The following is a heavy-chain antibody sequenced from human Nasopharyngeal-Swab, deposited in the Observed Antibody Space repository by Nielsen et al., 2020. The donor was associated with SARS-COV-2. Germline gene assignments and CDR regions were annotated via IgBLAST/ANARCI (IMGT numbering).Heavy chain of an antibody. V-gene: IGHV4-34*01. Sequence: SETLSLTFAVYGGSFSAYYWGWIRKPPGKGLEWIAEINHSGSTNYNPSLKSRVTLSVDTSMNQFSLELRSVTAADTAVYYCARGLSGVVPSPFLGLGPYYYFYYMDVWGKGTTVTVSS. CDR3: ARGLSGVVPSPFLGLGPYYYFYYMDV. D-gene: IGHD3-16*01. CDR2: INHSGST. J-gene: IGHJ6*03. CDR1: GGSFSAYY.